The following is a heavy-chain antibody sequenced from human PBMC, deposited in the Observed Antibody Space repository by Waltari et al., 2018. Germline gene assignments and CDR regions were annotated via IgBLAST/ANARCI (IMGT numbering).Heavy chain of an antibody. J-gene: IGHJ4*02. V-gene: IGHV1-46*01. CDR2: INPSGGST. Sequence: QVQLVQSGAEVKKPGASVKVSCKASGYTFTSYYMHWVRQAPGQGLEWMGIINPSGGSTSYAQKFQGRVTMTRDTSTSTVYMELSSLRSEDTAVYYCARTYYDFWSGYPSPGGYWGQGTLVTVSS. CDR1: GYTFTSYY. CDR3: ARTYYDFWSGYPSPGGY. D-gene: IGHD3-3*01.